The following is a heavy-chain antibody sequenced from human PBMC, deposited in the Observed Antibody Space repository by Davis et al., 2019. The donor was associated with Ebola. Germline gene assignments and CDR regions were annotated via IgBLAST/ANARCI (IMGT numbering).Heavy chain of an antibody. D-gene: IGHD6-13*01. CDR1: GFTFRSYD. V-gene: IGHV3-13*01. Sequence: PGGSLRLSCAASGFTFRSYDMHWVRQATGKGLEWVSAIGAAGDTYYPVSVKGRFTISRENAKNSLYLQMHSLRAEDTAVYYCARAGFGSTWFDCWGQGILVTVSS. CDR3: ARAGFGSTWFDC. CDR2: IGAAGDT. J-gene: IGHJ5*01.